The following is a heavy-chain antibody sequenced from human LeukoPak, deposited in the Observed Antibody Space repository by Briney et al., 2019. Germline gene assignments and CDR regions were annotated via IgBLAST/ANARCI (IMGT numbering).Heavy chain of an antibody. J-gene: IGHJ5*02. CDR2: IGGSGGVT. CDR1: GFSFSTYA. CDR3: AKDGRGGDCTSASCTNWFGP. D-gene: IGHD2-2*01. V-gene: IGHV3-23*01. Sequence: PGGSLRVSCAASGFSFSTYALTWVRQAPGKWLEWVSTIGGSGGVTYYADSVKGRFTISRDNSKNTLYLQMNSLRAEDTAVYYCAKDGRGGDCTSASCTNWFGPWGQGTLVTVSS.